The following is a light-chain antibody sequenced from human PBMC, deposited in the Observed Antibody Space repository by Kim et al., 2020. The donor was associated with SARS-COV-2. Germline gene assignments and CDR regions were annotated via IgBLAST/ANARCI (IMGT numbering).Light chain of an antibody. Sequence: ELTQPPSAYGTPGQRVTISCSGSSSNIGSNYVYWYQQLPGTAPKLLIYRNNQRPSGVPDRFSGSKSGTSASLAISGLRSEDEADYYCAAWDDSLSGYVFGTGTKVTVL. V-gene: IGLV1-47*01. CDR2: RNN. J-gene: IGLJ1*01. CDR3: AAWDDSLSGYV. CDR1: SSNIGSNY.